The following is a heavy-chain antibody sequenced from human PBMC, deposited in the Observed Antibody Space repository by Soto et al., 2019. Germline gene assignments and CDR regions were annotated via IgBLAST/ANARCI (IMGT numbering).Heavy chain of an antibody. V-gene: IGHV1-69*02. CDR1: GDTFNFYS. D-gene: IGHD3-10*01. CDR2: INPILSML. J-gene: IGHJ4*02. Sequence: QVQLVQSGAEVKKPGSSVRVSCKASGDTFNFYSINWVRQAPGLGLEWMGRINPILSMLNYAQRFQGRVTMTADKSTSTASMELSSLRSEDTAMYYCASSYGSGYRAFDSWGQGALVTVSS. CDR3: ASSYGSGYRAFDS.